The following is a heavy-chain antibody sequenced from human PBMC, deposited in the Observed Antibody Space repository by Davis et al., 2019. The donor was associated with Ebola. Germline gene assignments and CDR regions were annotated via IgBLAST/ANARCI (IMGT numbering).Heavy chain of an antibody. J-gene: IGHJ6*02. V-gene: IGHV1-18*01. CDR1: GYTLTSYG. D-gene: IGHD4-17*01. CDR3: ARDYGRYYYGMDV. CDR2: ISAYNGNT. Sequence: ASVKVSCKASGYTLTSYGISWVRQAPGQGLEWMGWISAYNGNTNYAQKLQGRVTITTDTSTSTAYMELRSLRSDDTAVYYCARDYGRYYYGMDVWGQGTTVTVSS.